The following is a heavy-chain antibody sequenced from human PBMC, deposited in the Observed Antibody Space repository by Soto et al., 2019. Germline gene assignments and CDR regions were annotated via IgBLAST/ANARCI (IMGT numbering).Heavy chain of an antibody. J-gene: IGHJ6*02. D-gene: IGHD2-2*01. V-gene: IGHV4-34*01. CDR1: GGSFSGYY. CDR3: ASPRLVAPDGYYYGMDV. Sequence: SETLSLTCAVYGGSFSGYYWSWIRQPPGKGLEWIGEINHSGSTNYNPSLKSRVTISVDTSKNQFSLKLSSVTAADTAVYYCASPRLVAPDGYYYGMDVWGQGTTVTVSS. CDR2: INHSGST.